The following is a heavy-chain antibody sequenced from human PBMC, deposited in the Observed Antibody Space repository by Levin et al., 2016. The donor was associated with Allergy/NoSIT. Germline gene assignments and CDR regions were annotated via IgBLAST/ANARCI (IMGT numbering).Heavy chain of an antibody. J-gene: IGHJ6*03. CDR3: AKDYGDYRVYYYMDV. V-gene: IGHV3-23*01. D-gene: IGHD4-17*01. Sequence: GESLKISCAASGFTFSSYAMSWVRQAPGKGLEWVSAISGSGGSTYYADSVKGRFTISRDNSKNTLYLQMNSLRAEDTAVYYCAKDYGDYRVYYYMDVWGKGTTVTVSS. CDR1: GFTFSSYA. CDR2: ISGSGGST.